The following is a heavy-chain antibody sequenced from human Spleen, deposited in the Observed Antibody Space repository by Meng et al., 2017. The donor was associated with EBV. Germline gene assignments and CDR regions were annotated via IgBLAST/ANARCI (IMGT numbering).Heavy chain of an antibody. CDR3: ARPFPSWQSPRLDPFGA. J-gene: IGHJ5*02. CDR1: GDSISSFYY. V-gene: IGHV4-39*01. Sequence: RQVRGSGPGKVKPSETLSLTCPVSGDSISSFYYWGWIRQPPGRGLEWIGSVHYTGSTYYSPSLKSRVTVSVDTSKNQFSLRLTSVTAADTAVYYCARPFPSWQSPRLDPFGAWGQGTLVTASS. CDR2: VHYTGST. D-gene: IGHD6-19*01.